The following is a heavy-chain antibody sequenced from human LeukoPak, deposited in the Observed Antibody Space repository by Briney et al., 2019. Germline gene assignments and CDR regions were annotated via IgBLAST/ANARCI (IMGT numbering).Heavy chain of an antibody. CDR2: IYTSGST. D-gene: IGHD2-2*02. V-gene: IGHV4-4*07. Sequence: SETLSLTCTVSGGSISSYYWSWIRQPAGKGLEWIGRIYTSGSTNYNPSLKSRVTMSVDTSKNRFSLKLSSVTAADTAVYYCARDVKYCSSTSCYTVLDWGQGTLVTVSS. CDR1: GGSISSYY. CDR3: ARDVKYCSSTSCYTVLD. J-gene: IGHJ4*02.